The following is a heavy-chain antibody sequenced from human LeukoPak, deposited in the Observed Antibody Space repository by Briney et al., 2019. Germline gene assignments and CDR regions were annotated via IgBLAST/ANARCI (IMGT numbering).Heavy chain of an antibody. V-gene: IGHV3-23*01. CDR2: IRISGDDT. D-gene: IGHD4-17*01. CDR1: GFIFSSHA. CDR3: ANEIRPNDY. J-gene: IGHJ4*02. Sequence: GGSLRLSCATSGFIFSSHAMTWVCQAPGKGLEWLSAIRISGDDTYYADSVKRRNTITTHNSKNTLYLQMNSLSADDTAMYYCANEIRPNDYWGQGTLVTVSS.